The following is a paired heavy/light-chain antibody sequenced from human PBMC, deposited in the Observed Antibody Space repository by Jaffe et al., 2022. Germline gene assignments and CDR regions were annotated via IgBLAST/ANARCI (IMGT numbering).Heavy chain of an antibody. CDR3: ARDPEYYDFWSGYYGAYYYYMDV. CDR1: GFTFSSYS. CDR2: ISSSSSYI. D-gene: IGHD3-3*01. Sequence: EVQLVESGGGLVKPGGSLRLSCAASGFTFSSYSMNWVRQAPGKGLEWVSSISSSSSYIYYADSVKGRFTISRDNAKNSLYLQMNSLRAEDTAVYYCARDPEYYDFWSGYYGAYYYYMDVWGKGTTVTVSS. V-gene: IGHV3-21*01. J-gene: IGHJ6*03.
Light chain of an antibody. J-gene: IGLJ3*02. CDR3: SSYAGSNNLGV. V-gene: IGLV2-8*01. Sequence: QSALTQPPSASGSPGQSVTISCTGTSSDVGGYNYVSWYQQHPGKAPKLMIYEVSKRPSGVPDRFSGSKSGNTASLTVSGLQAEDEADYYCSSYAGSNNLGVFGGGTKLTVL. CDR1: SSDVGGYNY. CDR2: EVS.